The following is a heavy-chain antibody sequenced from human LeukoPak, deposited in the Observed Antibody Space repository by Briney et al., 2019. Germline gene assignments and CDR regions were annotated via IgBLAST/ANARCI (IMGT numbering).Heavy chain of an antibody. V-gene: IGHV1-69*05. CDR1: GYTFTSYY. D-gene: IGHD1-7*01. Sequence: SVKVSCKASGYTFTSYYMHWVRQAPGQGLEWMGRIIPIFGTANYAQKFQGRVTITTDESTSTAYMELSSLRSEDTAVYYCANHITGTTSWFDPWGQGTLVTVSS. J-gene: IGHJ5*02. CDR3: ANHITGTTSWFDP. CDR2: IIPIFGTA.